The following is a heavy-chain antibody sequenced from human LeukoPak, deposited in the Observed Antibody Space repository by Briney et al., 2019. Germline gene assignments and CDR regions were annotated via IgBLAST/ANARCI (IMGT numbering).Heavy chain of an antibody. Sequence: GGSLRLSCAASGFSFSGYSMNWVRQAPGKGLEWVSYISSTSGTTIYYADSVKGRFTISRDNAKNSLYLQMNSLRDEDTAVYYCARDLNWGLDYWGQGTLASVSS. CDR3: ARDLNWGLDY. D-gene: IGHD7-27*01. CDR2: ISSTSGTTI. J-gene: IGHJ4*02. V-gene: IGHV3-48*02. CDR1: GFSFSGYS.